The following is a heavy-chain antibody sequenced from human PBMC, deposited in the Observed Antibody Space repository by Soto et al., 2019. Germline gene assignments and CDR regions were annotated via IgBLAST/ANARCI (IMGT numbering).Heavy chain of an antibody. CDR3: ARALYNSDV. D-gene: IGHD1-1*01. CDR2: ISGSGDTI. Sequence: PGGSLRLSCAASGFTFSDYYMNWFRQAPGKGLEWVSHISGSGDTINYADSVKGRFTISRDNAKNSLYLQMNSLRAEDTAVYYCARALYNSDVWGQGALVTVSS. V-gene: IGHV3-11*01. J-gene: IGHJ4*02. CDR1: GFTFSDYY.